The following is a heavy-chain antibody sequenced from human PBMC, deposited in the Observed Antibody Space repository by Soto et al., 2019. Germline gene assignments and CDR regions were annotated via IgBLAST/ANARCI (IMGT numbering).Heavy chain of an antibody. J-gene: IGHJ6*02. CDR1: GFTFSSYW. D-gene: IGHD6-6*01. CDR3: ARHSSSSQYYYYGMDV. CDR2: IKQDGSEK. Sequence: GGSLRLSCAASGFTFSSYWMSWVRQAPGKGLEWVANIKQDGSEKYYMDSVKGRFTISRDNAKNSLYLQMNSLRAEDTAVYYCARHSSSSQYYYYGMDVWGQGTTVTVSS. V-gene: IGHV3-7*05.